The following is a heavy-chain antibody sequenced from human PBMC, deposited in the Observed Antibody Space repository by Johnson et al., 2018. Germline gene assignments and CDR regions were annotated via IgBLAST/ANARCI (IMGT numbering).Heavy chain of an antibody. CDR2: ISSSGSST. CDR1: GFTFSGYY. J-gene: IGHJ3*01. Sequence: VQLVESGGGLVKPGGSLRLSCAASGFTFSGYYMTWIRQAPGKGLEWVSYISSSGSSTYYADSVNGRFTISRDNTKNSLYLQMNSLRAEDTALYYCARETRRTFDAGGQGTMVTVSS. V-gene: IGHV3-11*01. CDR3: ARETRRTFDA.